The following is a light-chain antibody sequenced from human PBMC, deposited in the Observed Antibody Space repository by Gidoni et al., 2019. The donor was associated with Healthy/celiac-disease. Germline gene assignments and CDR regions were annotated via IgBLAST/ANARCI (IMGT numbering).Light chain of an antibody. V-gene: IGKV3-20*01. CDR2: GAS. CDR3: QQYGSSCT. J-gene: IGKJ2*02. CDR1: QSVSSAY. Sequence: EFVLTQSPGTLSLSPGERAILSCRASQSVSSAYLAWYQQKPGQAPRLLIYGASSRATGIPDRFSGSGSGTDFTLTISRLEPEDFAVYYCQQYGSSCTFGQGTKLEIK.